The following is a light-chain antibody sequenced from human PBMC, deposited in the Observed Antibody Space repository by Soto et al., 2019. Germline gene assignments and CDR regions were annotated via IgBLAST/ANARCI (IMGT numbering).Light chain of an antibody. CDR1: QSVSSN. V-gene: IGKV3-15*01. CDR3: QQYNYWPQT. J-gene: IGKJ1*01. CDR2: GAS. Sequence: EIVMTQSPATLSVSPGERATLSCRASQSVSSNLAWYQQKRGQAPRLLIYGASTRATGIPARFSGSGSGTEFTLTISSLQSEDFVVYYCQQYNYWPQTVGQGTKVDI.